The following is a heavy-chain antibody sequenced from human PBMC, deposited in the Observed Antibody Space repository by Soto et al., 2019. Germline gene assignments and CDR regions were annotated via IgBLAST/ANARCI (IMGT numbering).Heavy chain of an antibody. D-gene: IGHD5-12*01. CDR3: AREKNSGYRSAYYYGLDG. CDR2: IYYSGST. V-gene: IGHV4-59*01. J-gene: IGHJ6*02. Sequence: TSETLSLTCTVSGGSISSYYWSWIRQPPGKGLEWIGYIYYSGSTNYNPSLKSRVTISVDTSKNQFSLKMSSVTAADTAVYYCAREKNSGYRSAYYYGLDGWGQGTTVT. CDR1: GGSISSYY.